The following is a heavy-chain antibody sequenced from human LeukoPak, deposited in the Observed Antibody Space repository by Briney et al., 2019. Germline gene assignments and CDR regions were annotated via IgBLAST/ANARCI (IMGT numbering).Heavy chain of an antibody. CDR3: ARDHYYGSAMDV. CDR2: ISWNSGSI. D-gene: IGHD3-10*01. CDR1: GFTFDDYA. Sequence: PGGSLRLSCAASGFTFDDYAMHWVRQAPGKGLEWVSGISWNSGSIGYADSVKGRFTISRDSAKNSLYLQMNSLRAEDTALYYCARDHYYGSAMDVWGKGTTVTVSS. J-gene: IGHJ6*04. V-gene: IGHV3-9*01.